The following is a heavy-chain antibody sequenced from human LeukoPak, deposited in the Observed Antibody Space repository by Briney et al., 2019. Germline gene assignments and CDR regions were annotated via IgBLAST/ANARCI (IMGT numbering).Heavy chain of an antibody. CDR1: GFDFSSNW. V-gene: IGHV3-74*01. CDR2: IKGDGIST. Sequence: GGSLRLSCAASGFDFSSNWMHWVRHAPGQGLVWVSRIKGDGISTNYADSVKGRFTISRDIAKNTLYLQMNSLRAEDTGVYYCAKDHYWSIDYWGRGTLVTVS. CDR3: AKDHYWSIDY. D-gene: IGHD3-3*01. J-gene: IGHJ4*02.